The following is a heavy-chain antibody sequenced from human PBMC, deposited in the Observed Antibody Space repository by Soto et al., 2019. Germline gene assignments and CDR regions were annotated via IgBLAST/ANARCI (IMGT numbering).Heavy chain of an antibody. J-gene: IGHJ6*02. D-gene: IGHD2-15*01. CDR2: IIPILGIA. V-gene: IGHV1-69*02. CDR3: ARVLAGPNPLRYCGGGSCYGMDV. CDR1: GGTFSSYT. Sequence: QVQLVQSGAEVKKPGSSVKVSCKASGGTFSSYTISWVRQAPGQGLEWMGRIIPILGIANYAQKFQGRVTITADKSTSTAYMALSSLRSEDTGVYCGARVLAGPNPLRYCGGGSCYGMDVWGQGTTVTVSS.